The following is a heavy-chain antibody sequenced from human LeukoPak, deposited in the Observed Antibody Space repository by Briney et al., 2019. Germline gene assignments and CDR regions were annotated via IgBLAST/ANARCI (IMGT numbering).Heavy chain of an antibody. D-gene: IGHD3-10*01. CDR1: GGSLRPYY. Sequence: TSETLSLTCAVYGGSLRPYYWNWIRQPAGKGLEWIGRIYTSGSTNYNPSLKSRVTMSVDTSKNQFSLKLSSVTAADTAVYYCARDHYYGSGSSDWFDPWGQGTLVTVSS. V-gene: IGHV4-4*07. CDR2: IYTSGST. CDR3: ARDHYYGSGSSDWFDP. J-gene: IGHJ5*02.